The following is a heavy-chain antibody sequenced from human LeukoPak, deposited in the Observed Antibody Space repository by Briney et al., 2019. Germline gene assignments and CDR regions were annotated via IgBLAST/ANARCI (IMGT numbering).Heavy chain of an antibody. CDR2: INHSGST. CDR3: ARVVPETYYDFWSGHYYYYYYMDV. Sequence: SETLSLTCAVYGGSFSGYYWSWIRQPPGKGLEWIGEINHSGSTNYNPSLKSRVTIPVDTSKNQFSLKLSSVTAADTAVYYCARVVPETYYDFWSGHYYYYYYMDVWGKGTTVTVSS. D-gene: IGHD3-3*01. CDR1: GGSFSGYY. J-gene: IGHJ6*03. V-gene: IGHV4-34*01.